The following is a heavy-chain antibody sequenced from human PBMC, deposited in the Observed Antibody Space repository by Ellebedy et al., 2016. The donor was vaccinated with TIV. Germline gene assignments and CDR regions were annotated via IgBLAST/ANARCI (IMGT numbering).Heavy chain of an antibody. Sequence: GESLKISCAASGISFSNYGMHWVRQSPGKGLEWVAVIWFDGTIKYYADSVKGRFTISRDNSEKTVFLQMNSLRAEDTAIYYCARGAQAGCGDSYYFDSWGQGTLVTVSS. CDR1: GISFSNYG. CDR2: IWFDGTIK. V-gene: IGHV3-33*01. D-gene: IGHD4-17*01. CDR3: ARGAQAGCGDSYYFDS. J-gene: IGHJ4*02.